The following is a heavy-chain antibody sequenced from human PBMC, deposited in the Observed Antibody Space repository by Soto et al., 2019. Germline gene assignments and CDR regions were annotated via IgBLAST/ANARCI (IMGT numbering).Heavy chain of an antibody. J-gene: IGHJ6*02. CDR2: ISYDGSNK. Sequence: GGSLRLSCAASGFTFSSYGMHLVRQAPGKGLGWVAVISYDGSNKYYADSVKGRFTISRDNSKNTMYLQMNSLKAEDTAVYYCAKDRQKAMVPSYYYYYGMDVWGQGTPVTVSS. CDR3: AKDRQKAMVPSYYYYYGMDV. CDR1: GFTFSSYG. D-gene: IGHD5-18*01. V-gene: IGHV3-30*18.